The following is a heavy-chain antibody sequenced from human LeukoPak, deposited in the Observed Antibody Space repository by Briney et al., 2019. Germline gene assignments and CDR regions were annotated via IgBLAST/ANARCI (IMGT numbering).Heavy chain of an antibody. CDR3: ARHKSGIQLFSRAPARYYFDY. Sequence: GESLKISCKGSGYSFTSYWIGWVRQLPGKGLEWMGIIYPGDSDTRYSPSFQGQVTLSADKSISTPYLQWRSLKASDTAMYYCARHKSGIQLFSRAPARYYFDYWGQGTLVTVSS. CDR2: IYPGDSDT. D-gene: IGHD5-18*01. J-gene: IGHJ4*02. CDR1: GYSFTSYW. V-gene: IGHV5-51*01.